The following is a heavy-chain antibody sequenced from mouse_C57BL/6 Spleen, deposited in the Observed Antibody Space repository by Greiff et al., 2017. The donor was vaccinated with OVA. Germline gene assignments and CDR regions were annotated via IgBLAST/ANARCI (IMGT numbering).Heavy chain of an antibody. CDR3: ARGGTDWYWYFDV. CDR1: GFTFSDYG. J-gene: IGHJ1*03. D-gene: IGHD2-13*01. V-gene: IGHV5-17*01. Sequence: VKLVESGGGLVKPGGSLKLSCAASGFTFSDYGMHWVRQAPEKGLAWVAYISSGSSTIYYADTVKGRFTISRDNAKNTLFLQMTRLRSEDTAMYYCARGGTDWYWYFDVWGTGTTVTVSS. CDR2: ISSGSSTI.